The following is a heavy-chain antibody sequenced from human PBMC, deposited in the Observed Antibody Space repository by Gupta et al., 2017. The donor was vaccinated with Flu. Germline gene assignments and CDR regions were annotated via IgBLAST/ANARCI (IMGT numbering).Heavy chain of an antibody. V-gene: IGHV1-18*04. CDR2: VRGINANT. CDR1: AAPFNNHT. J-gene: IGHJ5*02. CDR3: ASGGSSILYSELDP. D-gene: IGHD3-3*02. Sequence: QVQLVQSAAEEKEAGASVTVHCKASAAPFNNHTFSWVRRGPGQGREWMGWVRGINANTVKAKKVQDRLAVTRDTSTSTVSMELRSLAPDDTACYYGASGGSSILYSELDPWGQGTLVTVSS.